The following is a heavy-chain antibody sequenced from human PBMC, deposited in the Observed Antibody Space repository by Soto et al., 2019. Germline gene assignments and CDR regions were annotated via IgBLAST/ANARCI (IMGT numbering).Heavy chain of an antibody. D-gene: IGHD4-17*01. J-gene: IGHJ5*02. V-gene: IGHV4-31*03. Sequence: QVQLQESGPGLVKPSQTLSLTCTVSGGSISSGGYYWSWIRQHPGKGLEWIGYIYYSGSTYYNPSLKGRVTISVDTSKNQFSLKLSSVTAADTAVYYCARDRRTVTTRWFDPWGQGTLVTVSS. CDR3: ARDRRTVTTRWFDP. CDR2: IYYSGST. CDR1: GGSISSGGYY.